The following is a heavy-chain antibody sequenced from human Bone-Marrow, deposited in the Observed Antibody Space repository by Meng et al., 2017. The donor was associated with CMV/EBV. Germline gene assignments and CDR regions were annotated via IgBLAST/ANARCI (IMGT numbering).Heavy chain of an antibody. V-gene: IGHV3-30*04. D-gene: IGHD4-23*01. Sequence: GGSLRPSCVASSGFTLSGYAIHWARQAPGKGLEWLAVISYDGSTEYHADAVRGRFSISRDNSKNTLYVHMNSLRPEDTAIYYCARDATTLGYSGMDVWGQGTTVTISS. J-gene: IGHJ6*02. CDR1: SGFTLSGYA. CDR2: ISYDGSTE. CDR3: ARDATTLGYSGMDV.